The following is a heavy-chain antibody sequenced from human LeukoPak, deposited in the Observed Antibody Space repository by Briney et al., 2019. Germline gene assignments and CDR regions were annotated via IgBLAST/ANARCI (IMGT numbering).Heavy chain of an antibody. CDR1: GGSISSSNW. V-gene: IGHV4-4*02. CDR3: ASWGYYDSSGIFDY. J-gene: IGHJ4*02. Sequence: PSGTLSLTCAVSGGSISSSNWWSWVRQPPGKGLEWIGEIYHSGSTNYNPSLKSRVTISVDKSKNQFSLKLSSVTAADTAVYYCASWGYYDSSGIFDYWGQGTLVTVSS. D-gene: IGHD3-22*01. CDR2: IYHSGST.